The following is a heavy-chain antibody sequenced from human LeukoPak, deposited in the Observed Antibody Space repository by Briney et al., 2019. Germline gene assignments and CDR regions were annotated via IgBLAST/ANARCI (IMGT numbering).Heavy chain of an antibody. D-gene: IGHD6-19*01. J-gene: IGHJ4*02. CDR2: ISGGARTT. CDR3: VRDRAVAGTEDFYFDF. V-gene: IGHV3-74*01. Sequence: PGGPLRLSCAAPGFTFSRYWMHWVRQAPGKGLVWVSRISGGARTTTYAVSVKGRFTIFRDTSKNTLYLQMNSLRAEDTALYYCVRDRAVAGTEDFYFDFWGQGTLVTVSS. CDR1: GFTFSRYW.